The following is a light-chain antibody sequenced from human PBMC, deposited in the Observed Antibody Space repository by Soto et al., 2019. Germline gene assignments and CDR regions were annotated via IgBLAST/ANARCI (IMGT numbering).Light chain of an antibody. Sequence: QPSLTQPPSVSGSPGQSITISCTGTSSDVGGYNYVSWYQQHPGKAPKRMIYEVSKRPSGVYNRFSGSKSGNTAYLTISGLHAEDEGDYYCSSYTSSSTHVFGTGTKVTVL. CDR3: SSYTSSSTHV. CDR1: SSDVGGYNY. CDR2: EVS. V-gene: IGLV2-14*01. J-gene: IGLJ1*01.